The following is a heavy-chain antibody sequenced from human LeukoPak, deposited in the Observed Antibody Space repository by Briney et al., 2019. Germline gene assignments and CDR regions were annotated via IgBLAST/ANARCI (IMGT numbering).Heavy chain of an antibody. CDR3: ARGASPDF. J-gene: IGHJ4*02. CDR1: GGSISNYY. Sequence: SETLSLTCTVSGGSISNYYCSWIRQPPGKGLEWIGYIFYSGSTNYNPSLKSRVTMSLDTSKSHFSLKLSSVTAADTAVYYCARGASPDFWGQGTLVTVSS. V-gene: IGHV4-59*01. CDR2: IFYSGST.